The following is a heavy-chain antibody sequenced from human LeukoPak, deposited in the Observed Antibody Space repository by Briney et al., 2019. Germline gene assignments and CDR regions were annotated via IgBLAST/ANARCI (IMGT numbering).Heavy chain of an antibody. V-gene: IGHV3-23*01. CDR1: GFIFSSHA. CDR2: ITGSGDST. CDR3: ARDRVYSYGYRDSFDI. Sequence: GGSLRLSCAASGFIFSSHAMSWVRQAPGKGLEWVSGITGSGDSTYYADSVMGRFTISRDNSKNTLYLQMNSLRAVDTAVYYCARDRVYSYGYRDSFDIWGQGTMVTVSS. J-gene: IGHJ3*02. D-gene: IGHD5-18*01.